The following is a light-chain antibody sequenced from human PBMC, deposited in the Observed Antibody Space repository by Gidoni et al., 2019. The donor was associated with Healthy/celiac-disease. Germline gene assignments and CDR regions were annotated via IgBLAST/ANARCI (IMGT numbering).Light chain of an antibody. V-gene: IGLV3-1*01. CDR1: QLGDKY. CDR2: QDS. J-gene: IGLJ2*01. CDR3: QAWDSSTGVV. Sequence: SYELTQPPSLSVSPGQTASITCSGDQLGDKYACWYQQKTAQSPVLVIYQDSKRPSGIPERFSGSNSGNTATLTISGTQAMDEADYYCQAWDSSTGVVFGGGTKLTVL.